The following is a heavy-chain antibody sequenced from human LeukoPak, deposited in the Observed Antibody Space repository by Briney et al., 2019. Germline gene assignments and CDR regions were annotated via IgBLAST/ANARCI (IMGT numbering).Heavy chain of an antibody. CDR1: GFRFSDFW. V-gene: IGHV3-74*01. J-gene: IGHJ4*02. CDR3: ASDRVLGSGSLDN. CDR2: IRGDWHDT. Sequence: GGSLKLSCTASGFRFSDFWMHWVRQAPGKGLVWVSRIRGDWHDTTYADSVKGRFTISRDNAQNTLYLQMNSLRVEDTAVYYCASDRVLGSGSLDNWGQGTLVTVSS. D-gene: IGHD3-10*01.